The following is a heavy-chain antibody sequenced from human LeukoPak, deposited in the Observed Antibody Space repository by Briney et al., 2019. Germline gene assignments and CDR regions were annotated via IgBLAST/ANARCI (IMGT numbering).Heavy chain of an antibody. CDR3: AKSSVYCSSTSCPPDY. V-gene: IGHV3-23*01. Sequence: GGSLRLSCAASGFTFTTYAMSWVRQAPGKGLEWVSAISGSGGITYYADSVKGRFTISRDNSKNTLYLQMNSLRAEDTAVYYCAKSSVYCSSTSCPPDYWGQGTLVTVSS. CDR2: ISGSGGIT. CDR1: GFTFTTYA. D-gene: IGHD2-2*01. J-gene: IGHJ4*02.